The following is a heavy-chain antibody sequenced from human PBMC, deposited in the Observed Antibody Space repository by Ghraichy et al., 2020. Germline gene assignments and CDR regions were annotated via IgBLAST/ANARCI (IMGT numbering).Heavy chain of an antibody. CDR3: ARVPPFTTEAGYYFDY. J-gene: IGHJ4*02. Sequence: SETLSLTCTVSGGSISSYFWSWIRQPPGKGLEWIGYIYYSGSTNYNPSLKSRVTISVDTSKNQFSLKVSSVTAADTAVYYCARVPPFTTEAGYYFDYWGQGTLVTVSS. CDR2: IYYSGST. V-gene: IGHV4-59*01. D-gene: IGHD3-3*01. CDR1: GGSISSYF.